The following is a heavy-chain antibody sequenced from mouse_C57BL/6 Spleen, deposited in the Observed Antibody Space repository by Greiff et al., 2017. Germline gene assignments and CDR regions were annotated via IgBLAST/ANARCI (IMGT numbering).Heavy chain of an antibody. D-gene: IGHD4-1*01. CDR1: GYSFTGYY. V-gene: IGHV1-42*01. CDR2: INPSTGGT. J-gene: IGHJ2*01. CDR3: AKLGDSYYFDY. Sequence: EVQLQESGPELVKPGASVKISCKASGYSFTGYYMNWVKQSPEKSLEWIGEINPSTGGTTYNQKFKAKATLTVDKSSSTAYMQLKSLTSEDSAVYYCAKLGDSYYFDYWGQGTTLTVSS.